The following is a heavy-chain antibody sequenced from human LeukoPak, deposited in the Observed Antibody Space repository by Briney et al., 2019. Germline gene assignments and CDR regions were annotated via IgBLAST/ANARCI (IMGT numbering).Heavy chain of an antibody. CDR3: ARQYGSGSSISPDFDY. D-gene: IGHD6-19*01. V-gene: IGHV5-10-1*01. J-gene: IGHJ4*02. CDR2: IDPSDAYS. CDR1: GYTFTNYW. Sequence: GESLKISWQGSGYTFTNYWITWVRQIPGKGLGGMGGIDPSDAYSDSSPSFQGHVTVSVDKSISTAYLEWSSLKASDTAMYYCARQYGSGSSISPDFDYWGQGTLVTVSS.